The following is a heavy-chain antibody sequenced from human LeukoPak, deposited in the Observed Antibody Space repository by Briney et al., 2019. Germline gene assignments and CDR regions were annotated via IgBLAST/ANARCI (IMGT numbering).Heavy chain of an antibody. CDR1: GFTFSNYG. J-gene: IGHJ6*02. CDR2: MSFAGSNQ. CDR3: ARDPRIGV. V-gene: IGHV3-30*03. Sequence: GGSLRLSWAASGFTFSNYGMHWVRQAPGEGLEWVASMSFAGSNQYYADSVKGRFTISRDNSRNTLYLQMNSLRAEDTAVYYCARDPRIGVWGQGTTVTVSS.